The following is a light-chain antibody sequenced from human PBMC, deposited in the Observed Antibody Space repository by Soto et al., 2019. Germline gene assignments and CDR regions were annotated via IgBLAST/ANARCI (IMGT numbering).Light chain of an antibody. CDR2: LTS. J-gene: IGKJ1*01. Sequence: EIVLTQSPGTLSLSPGERATLSCRASQSVSSSYLAWYQQKPGQAPRLLIYLTSNRAAGIPARFSGSGSGTDFTLTISDVEPEDFAVYYCQQYGSSPWTFGQGTKVDIK. V-gene: IGKV3-20*01. CDR3: QQYGSSPWT. CDR1: QSVSSSY.